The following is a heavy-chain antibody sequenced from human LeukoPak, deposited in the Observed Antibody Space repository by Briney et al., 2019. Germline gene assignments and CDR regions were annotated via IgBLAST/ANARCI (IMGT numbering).Heavy chain of an antibody. J-gene: IGHJ3*01. V-gene: IGHV1-2*02. D-gene: IGHD3-22*01. CDR2: LNPSSGAT. CDR3: AREAANYDLNGKGDDAFDP. Sequence: GASVKVSRKASGYTFNDYYMHWVRQAPGQGLEWMGWLNPSSGATNYAQHFQGRVTLTRDTSINTAYLELSSLRSDDTAVYYCAREAANYDLNGKGDDAFDPWGQGTMVIVSS. CDR1: GYTFNDYY.